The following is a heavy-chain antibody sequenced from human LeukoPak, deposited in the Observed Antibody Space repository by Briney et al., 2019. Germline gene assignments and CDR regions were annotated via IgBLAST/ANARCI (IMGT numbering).Heavy chain of an antibody. V-gene: IGHV3-7*01. D-gene: IGHD6-6*01. Sequence: PGGSLRLSCAAYGFTFSRYWMSWVRQAQGKGMEWVGNINQDGSDKYYLDSVKGRFTTSRDNAKHSLYLQMNSLRAEDTAVYYCARDEWYSSSLGLFDYWGQGTLVTVSS. CDR3: ARDEWYSSSLGLFDY. CDR2: INQDGSDK. CDR1: GFTFSRYW. J-gene: IGHJ4*02.